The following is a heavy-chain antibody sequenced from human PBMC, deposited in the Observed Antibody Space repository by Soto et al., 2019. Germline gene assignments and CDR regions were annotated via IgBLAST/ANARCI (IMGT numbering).Heavy chain of an antibody. Sequence: ASVKVSCKASGYTFTNYGISWVRQAPGQGLEWMGWISAYNSNTNYAQKYQGRVTMTIDTSTSTAYMELRSLRSDDTAVYYCARDWYYYGSGPDAFGIWGQGTMVTVSS. CDR3: ARDWYYYGSGPDAFGI. V-gene: IGHV1-18*01. CDR2: ISAYNSNT. D-gene: IGHD3-10*01. J-gene: IGHJ3*02. CDR1: GYTFTNYG.